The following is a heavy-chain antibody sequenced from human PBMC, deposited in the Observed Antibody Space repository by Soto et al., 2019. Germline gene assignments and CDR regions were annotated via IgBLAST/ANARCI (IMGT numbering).Heavy chain of an antibody. J-gene: IGHJ3*02. CDR1: GFTFSNYW. CDR3: AREQSRAFDI. D-gene: IGHD4-4*01. Sequence: PGGSLRLSCAASGFTFSNYWMSGVRQAPGKGLEWVAVLWYDGSNKYYADSVKGRLTISRDNSKNTLYLQMNSLRAEDTAVYYCAREQSRAFDIWGQGTMVTGSS. CDR2: LWYDGSNK. V-gene: IGHV3-33*08.